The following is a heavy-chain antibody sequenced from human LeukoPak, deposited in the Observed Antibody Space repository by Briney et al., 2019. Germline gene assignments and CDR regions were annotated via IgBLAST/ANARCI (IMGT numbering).Heavy chain of an antibody. D-gene: IGHD3-10*01. V-gene: IGHV3-48*03. CDR3: ARAYRSSYYYGSPIDY. CDR1: GFTFSSYE. J-gene: IGHJ4*02. CDR2: ISSSGSTI. Sequence: GGSLRLSCAASGFTFSSYEMNWVRQAPGKGLEWVSYISSSGSTIYYADSVKGRFTISRDNAKNSLYLQMNSLRAEDTAVYYCARAYRSSYYYGSPIDYRGQGTLVTVSS.